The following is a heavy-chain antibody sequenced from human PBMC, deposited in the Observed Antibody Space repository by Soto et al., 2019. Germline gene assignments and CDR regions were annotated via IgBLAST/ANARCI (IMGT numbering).Heavy chain of an antibody. Sequence: PSETLSLTCTVSGGSISSGDYYWSWIRQPPGKGLEWIGYIYYSGSTYYNPSLKSRVTISVDTSKNQFSLKLSSVTAADTAVYYCARVGSTSLLLVWFDPWGQGTLVTVSS. CDR1: GGSISSGDYY. CDR3: ARVGSTSLLLVWFDP. D-gene: IGHD2-2*01. J-gene: IGHJ5*02. V-gene: IGHV4-30-4*01. CDR2: IYYSGST.